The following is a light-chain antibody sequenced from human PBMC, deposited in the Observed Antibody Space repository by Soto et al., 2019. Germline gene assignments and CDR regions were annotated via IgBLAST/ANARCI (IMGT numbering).Light chain of an antibody. Sequence: EIVLTQSPCTLSLSPGERATLSCGASQSVRSNYLAWYQQKPGQAPRLLIYRAFIRATGIPDRFSGSGSGTDFTLTISRLEPEDFAVYYCQQRSNWLGITFGQGTRLEIK. V-gene: IGKV3D-20*02. CDR1: QSVRSNY. CDR3: QQRSNWLGIT. J-gene: IGKJ5*01. CDR2: RAF.